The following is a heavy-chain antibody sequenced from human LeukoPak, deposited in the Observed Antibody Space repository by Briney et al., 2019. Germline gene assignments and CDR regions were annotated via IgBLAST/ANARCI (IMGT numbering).Heavy chain of an antibody. CDR2: IYYSGST. J-gene: IGHJ4*02. CDR3: ARDLGTTYYYGSGSHFDY. Sequence: SETLSLTCTVSGGSISSSSYYWGWIRQPPGKGLEWIGSIYYSGSTYYNPSLKSRVTISVDTSKNQFSLKLSSVTAADTAVYYCARDLGTTYYYGSGSHFDYWGQGTLVTVSS. CDR1: GGSISSSSYY. V-gene: IGHV4-39*07. D-gene: IGHD3-10*01.